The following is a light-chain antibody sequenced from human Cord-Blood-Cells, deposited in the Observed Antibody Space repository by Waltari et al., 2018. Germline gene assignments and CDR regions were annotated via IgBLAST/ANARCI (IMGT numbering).Light chain of an antibody. CDR2: DVS. Sequence: QSALTQPASVSGSPGQSITISCTGTSSDGGGYNYVSWYQQHPGKAPKLMIYDVSKVPSGVSKRFSGSKSGTTASMTISGLQAEYETDYYCSSYTSSSLYVFGTGSKVTVL. J-gene: IGLJ1*01. V-gene: IGLV2-14*01. CDR3: SSYTSSSLYV. CDR1: SSDGGGYNY.